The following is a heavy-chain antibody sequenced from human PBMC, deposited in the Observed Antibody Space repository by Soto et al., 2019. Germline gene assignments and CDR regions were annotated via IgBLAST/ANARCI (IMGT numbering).Heavy chain of an antibody. CDR3: ARGGVSWLSGATTLIR. CDR1: GGSFSGYY. J-gene: IGHJ4*02. Sequence: PSETLSLTCAVYGGSFSGYYWSWIRQPPGKGLEWIGEINHSGSTNYNPSLKSRVTISVDTSKNQSSLKLSSVTAADTAVYYCARGGVSWLSGATTLIRWGQGTLVTVSS. D-gene: IGHD1-26*01. CDR2: INHSGST. V-gene: IGHV4-34*01.